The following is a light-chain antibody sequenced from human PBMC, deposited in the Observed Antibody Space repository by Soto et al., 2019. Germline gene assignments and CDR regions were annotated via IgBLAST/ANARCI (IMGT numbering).Light chain of an antibody. V-gene: IGLV2-14*01. J-gene: IGLJ2*01. CDR3: SSYTSISTLV. CDR1: SSDVGGYNY. Sequence: QSALTQPVCVSGSPGQSITISCTGTSSDVGGYNYVSWYQQHPGKAPKLMIYEVTKRPSGVSNRFSGSKSGNTASLTISGLQAEDESDYYCSSYTSISTLVFGGGTKLTVL. CDR2: EVT.